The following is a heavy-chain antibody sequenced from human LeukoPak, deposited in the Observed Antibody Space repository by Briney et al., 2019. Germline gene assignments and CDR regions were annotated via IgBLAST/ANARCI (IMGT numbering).Heavy chain of an antibody. CDR1: GFTFSSYG. V-gene: IGHV3-33*01. D-gene: IGHD6-19*01. J-gene: IGHJ4*02. CDR3: ARAPRTPSGWLVLFDY. Sequence: SGGSLRLSCAASGFTFSSYGMHWVRQSPGKGLEWVAVIWYDGSNKYYEDSVKGRFTISRDNSKNTLYLQMNSLRAEDTAVYYCARAPRTPSGWLVLFDYWGQGTLVTVSS. CDR2: IWYDGSNK.